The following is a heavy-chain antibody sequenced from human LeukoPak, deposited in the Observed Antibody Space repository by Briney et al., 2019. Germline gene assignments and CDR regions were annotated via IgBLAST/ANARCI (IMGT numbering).Heavy chain of an antibody. CDR1: GGTFSSYA. J-gene: IGHJ4*02. Sequence: SVKVSCKASGGTFSSYAISWVRQAPAQGLEWMGRIIPILGIANYAQKFQGRVTITADKSTSTAYMELSSLRSEDTAVYYCATGLDYGGNSWDYFDYWGQGTLVTVSS. V-gene: IGHV1-69*04. CDR3: ATGLDYGGNSWDYFDY. CDR2: IIPILGIA. D-gene: IGHD4-23*01.